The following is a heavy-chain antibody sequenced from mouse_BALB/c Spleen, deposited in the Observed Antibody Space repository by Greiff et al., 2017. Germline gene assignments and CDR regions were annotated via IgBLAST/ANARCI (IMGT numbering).Heavy chain of an antibody. V-gene: IGHV6-6*02. CDR2: IRLKSNNYAT. J-gene: IGHJ4*01. CDR1: GFTFSNYW. CDR3: TRPGPDAMDY. Sequence: EVQLQESGGGLVQPGGSMKLSCVASGFTFSNYWMNWVRQSPEKGLEWVAEIRLKSNNYATHYAESVKGRFTISRDDSKSSVYLQMNNLRAEDTGIYYCTRPGPDAMDYWGQGTSVTVSS.